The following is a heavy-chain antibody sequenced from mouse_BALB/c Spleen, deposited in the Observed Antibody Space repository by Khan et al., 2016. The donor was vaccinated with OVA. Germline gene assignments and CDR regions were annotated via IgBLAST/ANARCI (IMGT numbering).Heavy chain of an antibody. CDR3: ARVYRSDFDY. Sequence: EVQLQQSGPELVKPGASVKISCRASGYSFTGYFMNWVMQSHGKSLEWIGRINPHIGETIYNPKFKGKATLTVDESSSKAHMELRSLASEDSAVYYCARVYRSDFDYWGQGTTLTVSS. D-gene: IGHD1-1*01. V-gene: IGHV1-20*02. CDR2: INPHIGET. J-gene: IGHJ2*01. CDR1: GYSFTGYF.